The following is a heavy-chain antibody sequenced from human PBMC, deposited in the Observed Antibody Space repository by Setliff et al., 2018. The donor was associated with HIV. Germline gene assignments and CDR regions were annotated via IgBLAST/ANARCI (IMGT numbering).Heavy chain of an antibody. Sequence: PGGSLRLSCASSGFTFSSYAMTWVRQAPGKGLECVAVISGSGGDTYYADSVKGWFVISREKSKSTLYLQMNSLRAEDTAVYYCAKKTAAYTSGSWLHYWGQGTLVTVSS. D-gene: IGHD3-10*01. J-gene: IGHJ4*02. V-gene: IGHV3-23*01. CDR2: ISGSGGDT. CDR3: AKKTAAYTSGSWLHY. CDR1: GFTFSSYA.